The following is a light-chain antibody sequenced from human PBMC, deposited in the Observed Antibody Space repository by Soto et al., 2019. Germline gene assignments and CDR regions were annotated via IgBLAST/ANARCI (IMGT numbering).Light chain of an antibody. V-gene: IGKV3-20*01. CDR2: GAS. CDR3: QPYGRSTLN. CDR1: QSVSSSY. Sequence: EVVLTQSPATLSLSPGERATLSCRASQSVSSSYLAWYQQKPGQAPRLLIYGASSRATGIPGRFSGSGSGTDFNLTISRLEPEDLAVYYCQPYGRSTLNFGPGTKVDIK. J-gene: IGKJ3*01.